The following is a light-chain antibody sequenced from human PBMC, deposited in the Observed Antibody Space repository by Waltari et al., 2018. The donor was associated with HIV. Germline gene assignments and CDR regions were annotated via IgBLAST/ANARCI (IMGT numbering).Light chain of an antibody. V-gene: IGKV1-NL1*01. Sequence: DIQMTQSPSSLSASIGDTVPITCRASQDTSNSVSWFQQQPGKVPKLLVHGAFILQRGVPSRFSGSGSGTDYTLTISGLQAEDFATYFCQQYYGVPLTFGGGTRVDI. CDR1: QDTSNS. CDR2: GAF. CDR3: QQYYGVPLT. J-gene: IGKJ4*01.